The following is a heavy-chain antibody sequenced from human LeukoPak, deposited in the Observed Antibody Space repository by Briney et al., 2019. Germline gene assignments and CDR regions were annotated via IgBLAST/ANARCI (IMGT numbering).Heavy chain of an antibody. D-gene: IGHD1-26*01. CDR1: GYSFTNYW. Sequence: GESLKISCKGSGYSFTNYWIGWVRQMPGKGLEWMGIIYPGDSDTRYSPSFQGQVTISADKSISTAYLQWSSLKASDTAMYYCARLTATNYYYYYMDVWGKGTTVTVSS. CDR3: ARLTATNYYYYYMDV. J-gene: IGHJ6*03. V-gene: IGHV5-51*01. CDR2: IYPGDSDT.